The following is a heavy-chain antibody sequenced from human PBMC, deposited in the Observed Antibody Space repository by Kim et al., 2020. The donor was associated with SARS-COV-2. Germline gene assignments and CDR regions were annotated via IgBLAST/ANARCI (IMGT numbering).Heavy chain of an antibody. J-gene: IGHJ6*02. CDR3: AREAFPSSTWTYYYYYGMDV. CDR1: GFTFSDYY. V-gene: IGHV3-11*01. Sequence: GGSLRLSCAASGFTFSDYYMSWIRQAPGKGLEWVSYISSSGTTIYYADSVKGRFTISRDNAKNSLYLQMNSLRAEDTAVYYCAREAFPSSTWTYYYYYGMDVWGQGATVTVSS. D-gene: IGHD6-13*01. CDR2: ISSSGTTI.